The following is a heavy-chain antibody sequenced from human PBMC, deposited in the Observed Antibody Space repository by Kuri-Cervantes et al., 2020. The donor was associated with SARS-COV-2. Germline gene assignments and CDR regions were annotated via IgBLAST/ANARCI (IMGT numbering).Heavy chain of an antibody. CDR2: INHSGGT. CDR1: GGSFSGYQ. CDR3: ARGLIGLVPAPVLGLGPHYFSYHMDV. D-gene: IGHD2-2*01. J-gene: IGHJ6*02. V-gene: IGHV4-34*01. Sequence: ESLKISCAVFGGSFSGYQWGWIRQSPGKGLEWIGEINHSGGTNYNSSLKSRVTISVDTSKNQFSLKLTSVTAADTAVYYCARGLIGLVPAPVLGLGPHYFSYHMDVWGPGTTVTVSS.